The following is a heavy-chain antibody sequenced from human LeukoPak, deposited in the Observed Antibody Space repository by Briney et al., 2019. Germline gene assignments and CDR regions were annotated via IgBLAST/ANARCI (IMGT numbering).Heavy chain of an antibody. CDR3: AKGTVAGLDY. Sequence: GGSLRLSCAASGFTFDDYAMHWVWQAPGKGLEWVSGISWNSGSIGYADSVKGRFTISRDNAKNSLYLQMNSLRAEDTALYYCAKGTVAGLDYWGQGTLVTVSS. CDR1: GFTFDDYA. CDR2: ISWNSGSI. D-gene: IGHD6-19*01. J-gene: IGHJ4*02. V-gene: IGHV3-9*01.